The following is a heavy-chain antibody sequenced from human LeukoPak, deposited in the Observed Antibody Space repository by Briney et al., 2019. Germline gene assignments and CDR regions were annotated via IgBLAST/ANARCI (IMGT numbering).Heavy chain of an antibody. CDR3: ARKSRTAHYMDV. D-gene: IGHD1-14*01. Sequence: SETLSLTCTVSGYSISSHYYWGWIRQPPGKGLEWIGGIYHSGTTYYNSSLKSRVTISIDTSKNQFSLKLSSVTAADTAVYYCARKSRTAHYMDVWGKGTTVTVSS. V-gene: IGHV4-38-2*02. CDR2: IYHSGTT. J-gene: IGHJ6*03. CDR1: GYSISSHYY.